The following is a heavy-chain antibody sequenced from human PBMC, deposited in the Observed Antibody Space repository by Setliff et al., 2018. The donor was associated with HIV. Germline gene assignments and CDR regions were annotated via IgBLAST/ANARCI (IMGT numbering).Heavy chain of an antibody. J-gene: IGHJ4*02. CDR3: ATHVLRFLEWLSHFDY. V-gene: IGHV4-39*01. CDR1: GGSIRSSSYY. D-gene: IGHD3-3*01. Sequence: PSETLSLTCTVSGGSIRSSSYYWGWIRQPPGKGLEWIGSIYYNGNTYYNPSLKSRVTISVDTSKNQFSLKLSSVTAADTAVYYCATHVLRFLEWLSHFDYWGQGTLVTVSS. CDR2: IYYNGNT.